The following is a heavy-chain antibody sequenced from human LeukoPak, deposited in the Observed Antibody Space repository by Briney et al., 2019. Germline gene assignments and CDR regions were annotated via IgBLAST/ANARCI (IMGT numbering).Heavy chain of an antibody. Sequence: SETLSLTCTVSGGSISSYYWSWIRQPAGKGLEWIGRIYTSGSTNYNPSLKSRVTISVDTSKNQFSLKLSSVTAADTAVYYCARGWDYYGSGSSGFDPWGQGTLVTVSS. CDR2: IYTSGST. CDR3: ARGWDYYGSGSSGFDP. V-gene: IGHV4-4*07. J-gene: IGHJ5*02. CDR1: GGSISSYY. D-gene: IGHD3-10*01.